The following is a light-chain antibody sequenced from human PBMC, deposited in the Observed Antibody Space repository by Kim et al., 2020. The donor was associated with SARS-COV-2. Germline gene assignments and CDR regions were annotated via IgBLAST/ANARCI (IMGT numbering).Light chain of an antibody. CDR1: SSNIGSNF. Sequence: GRRVTIYCSGSSSNIGSNFVNWYQQLPGTAPKLLIYSNDYRPSGVPDRFSGSKSGTSASLDISGLQSEDEADYYCAAWDDSLNGSVFSGGTQLTVL. CDR3: AAWDDSLNGSV. CDR2: SND. J-gene: IGLJ3*02. V-gene: IGLV1-44*01.